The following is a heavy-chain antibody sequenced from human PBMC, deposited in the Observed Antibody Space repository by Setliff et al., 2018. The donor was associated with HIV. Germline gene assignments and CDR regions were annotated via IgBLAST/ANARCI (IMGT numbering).Heavy chain of an antibody. Sequence: SETLSLTCTVPGGSINRSNYYWGWIRQPPGKGLEWIGTISYTGSTYYDPSLKSRVTISLDTSKNQFFLKLSSVTAPATAIYYCARQTWEYYDTLTGYYRSPKNFDSWGQGTLVTVSS. D-gene: IGHD3-9*01. V-gene: IGHV4-39*01. J-gene: IGHJ4*02. CDR1: GGSINRSNYY. CDR2: ISYTGST. CDR3: ARQTWEYYDTLTGYYRSPKNFDS.